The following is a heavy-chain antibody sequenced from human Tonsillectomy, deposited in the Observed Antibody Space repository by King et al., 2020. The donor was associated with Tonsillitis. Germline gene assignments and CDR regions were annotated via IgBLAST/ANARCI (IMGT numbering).Heavy chain of an antibody. Sequence: QLVQSGSELKKPGASVKVSCKASGYTFTDYALNWVRQAPGQGLEWMGWIDTSTGNPTYAQGVTGRFVFSLDTSVSTTYLLIGSLKAEDTAVYYCVRDFGRGGSVYWGQGTLVTVSS. J-gene: IGHJ4*02. CDR3: VRDFGRGGSVY. V-gene: IGHV7-4-1*01. CDR2: IDTSTGNP. D-gene: IGHD3-16*01. CDR1: GYTFTDYA.